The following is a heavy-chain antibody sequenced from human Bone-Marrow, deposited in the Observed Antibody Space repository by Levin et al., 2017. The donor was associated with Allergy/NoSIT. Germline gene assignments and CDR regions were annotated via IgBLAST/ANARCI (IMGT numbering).Heavy chain of an antibody. CDR3: APTDGPFDY. J-gene: IGHJ4*02. Sequence: GESLKISCPGSGFNFGEYDVTWVRQAPGKGLEWVGFIRTTAEGGTTELVASVQGRFSISRDDSQSIAYLHMDSLKIEDTAVYYCAPTDGPFDYWGQGTLVTVSS. V-gene: IGHV3-49*04. CDR1: GFNFGEYD. CDR2: IRTTAEGGTT.